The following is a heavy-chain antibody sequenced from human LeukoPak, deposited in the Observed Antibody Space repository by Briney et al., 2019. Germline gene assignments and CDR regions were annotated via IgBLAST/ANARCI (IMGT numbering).Heavy chain of an antibody. V-gene: IGHV1-8*03. J-gene: IGHJ4*02. Sequence: ASVKVSCKASRYTFTSYDINWVRQATGQGLEWMGWMNPNSGNTGYAQKFQGRVTITRNTSISTAYMELSSLRSEDTAVYYCAREGGKYSSSSLFDCWGQGTLVTVSS. CDR1: RYTFTSYD. CDR3: AREGGKYSSSSLFDC. D-gene: IGHD6-6*01. CDR2: MNPNSGNT.